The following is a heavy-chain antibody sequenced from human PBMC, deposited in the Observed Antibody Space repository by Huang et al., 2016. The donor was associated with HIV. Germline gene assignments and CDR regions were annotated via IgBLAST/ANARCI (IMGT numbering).Heavy chain of an antibody. D-gene: IGHD3-10*01. CDR2: IYYSGST. J-gene: IGHJ4*02. V-gene: IGHV4-39*02. CDR1: GGSIRSDNYY. CDR3: ARLPGSITMIRGVITDPY. Sequence: QLQLQESGPGLVKPSETLSLTCTVSGGSIRSDNYYWGWIRQPPGKGLEWIGSIYYSGSTYYNPSLWRRVTRTVDTSKNHFSRRRRSVTAADTAVYYCARLPGSITMIRGVITDPYWGQGTLVTVSS.